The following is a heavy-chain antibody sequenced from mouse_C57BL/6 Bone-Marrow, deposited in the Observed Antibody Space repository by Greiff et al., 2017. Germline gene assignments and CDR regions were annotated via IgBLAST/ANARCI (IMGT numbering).Heavy chain of an antibody. CDR1: GFTFSDYY. CDR3: ARDLLCDY. CDR2: ISNGGGST. D-gene: IGHD2-1*01. Sequence: DVKLVDSGGGLVQPGGSLKLSCAASGFTFSDYYMYWVRQTPEKRLEWVAYISNGGGSTYYPDTVKGRFTISRDNAKNTLYLQMSRLKSEDTAMYYCARDLLCDYWGQGTSVTVSS. V-gene: IGHV5-12*01. J-gene: IGHJ4*01.